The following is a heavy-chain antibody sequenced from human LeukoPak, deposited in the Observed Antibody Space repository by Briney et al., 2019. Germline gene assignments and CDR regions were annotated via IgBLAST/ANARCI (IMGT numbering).Heavy chain of an antibody. CDR1: GGSISSYY. V-gene: IGHV4-59*01. D-gene: IGHD4-23*01. J-gene: IGHJ6*03. CDR3: AKSTVGAYYYYYMDV. CDR2: IYYSGST. Sequence: SETLSLTCTVSGGSISSYYWSWIRQPPGKGLEWIGYIYYSGSTNYNPSLKSRVTISVGTSKNQFSLKLTSVTAADTAVYYCAKSTVGAYYYYYMDVWGKGTTVTVSS.